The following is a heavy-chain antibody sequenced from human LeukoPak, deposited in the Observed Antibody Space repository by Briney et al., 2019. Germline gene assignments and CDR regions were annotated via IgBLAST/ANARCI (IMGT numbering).Heavy chain of an antibody. V-gene: IGHV4-59*08. J-gene: IGHJ4*02. CDR3: ARVSSTGGLAY. CDR1: GGSLTNYY. CDR2: IYYNGSS. D-gene: IGHD1-1*01. Sequence: SETLSLTCTVSGGSLTNYYWIWIRQPPGKGLEWIGYIYYNGSSNSNPSLKSRVGLSIDTSKNQFSLKVNSMTPRDAAVYYCARVSSTGGLAYWGQGTLVTVS.